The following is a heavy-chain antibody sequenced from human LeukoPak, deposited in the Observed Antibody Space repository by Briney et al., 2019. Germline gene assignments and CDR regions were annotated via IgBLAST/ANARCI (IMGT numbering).Heavy chain of an antibody. V-gene: IGHV3-53*01. CDR1: GLSVSAYY. CDR2: IDSGGSGGST. J-gene: IGHJ4*02. Sequence: QPGGSLRLSCAASGLSVSAYYMSWVRQAPGKGLEWVSVIDSGGSGGSTYYADSVKGRFTISRDNSKNTLFPQMNSLRAEDTAVYYCASDRDSSTWSYYWGQGTLVTVSS. D-gene: IGHD6-13*01. CDR3: ASDRDSSTWSYY.